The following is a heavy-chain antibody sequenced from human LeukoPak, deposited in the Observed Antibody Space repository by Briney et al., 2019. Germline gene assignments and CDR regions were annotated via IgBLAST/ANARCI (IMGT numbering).Heavy chain of an antibody. V-gene: IGHV3-30*14. D-gene: IGHD2-21*01. CDR2: ISPGGRAT. CDR3: ASGGDFEELPDAPGVEFFQL. CDR1: GFTFSSYS. J-gene: IGHJ1*01. Sequence: GGSLRLSCAASGFTFSSYSIHWVRQAPGKGLEWVAVISPGGRATYYTDSVKGRFTISRDNSKNTVYLQMNSLRSEDTAVFYCASGGDFEELPDAPGVEFFQLWGQGTPVIVSS.